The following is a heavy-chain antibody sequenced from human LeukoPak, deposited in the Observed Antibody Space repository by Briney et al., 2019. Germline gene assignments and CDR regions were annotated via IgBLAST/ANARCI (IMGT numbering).Heavy chain of an antibody. CDR3: AKGKPRIAASRFQYFDY. Sequence: GGSLRLSCAASGSTFSRYWMHWVRQAPGKGLVWVSRVKSDGSDTIYADSVKGRFTISRDNAKNTLYLQMNSLRAEDTAVYYCAKGKPRIAASRFQYFDYWGQGTLVTVSS. D-gene: IGHD6-13*01. CDR1: GSTFSRYW. J-gene: IGHJ4*02. CDR2: VKSDGSDT. V-gene: IGHV3-74*01.